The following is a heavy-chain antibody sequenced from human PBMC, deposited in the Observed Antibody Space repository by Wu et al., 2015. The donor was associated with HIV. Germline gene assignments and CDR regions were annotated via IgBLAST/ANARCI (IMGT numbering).Heavy chain of an antibody. V-gene: IGHV1-69*01. CDR2: IIPIFGTV. Sequence: QVQLIQSGAEVKKPGASVKVSCKASGYTFTGHYMHWVRQAPGQGLEWMGGIIPIFGTVKYAEKFQDRLAITTDDSTTTAYMELSSLRSEDTAVYYCARVIVQSELSRFESWGQGTLVTVSS. J-gene: IGHJ5*01. D-gene: IGHD3-16*02. CDR3: ARVIVQSELSRFES. CDR1: GYTFTGHY.